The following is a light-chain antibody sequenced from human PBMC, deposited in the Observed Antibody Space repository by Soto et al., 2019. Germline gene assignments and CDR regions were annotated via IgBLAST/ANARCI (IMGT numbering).Light chain of an antibody. J-gene: IGKJ3*01. Sequence: EIVMTQSPATLSVSPGERATLSCRASQSVSSNLAWYQRKPGQAPRLFIYGASTRATGIPARFSGSGSGTEFTLTISSLQSEDFAVYYCQQYNNWPFTFGPGTKVDIK. CDR1: QSVSSN. CDR2: GAS. CDR3: QQYNNWPFT. V-gene: IGKV3-15*01.